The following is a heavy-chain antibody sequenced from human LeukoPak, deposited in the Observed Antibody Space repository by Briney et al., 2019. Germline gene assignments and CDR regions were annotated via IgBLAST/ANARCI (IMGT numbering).Heavy chain of an antibody. J-gene: IGHJ4*02. CDR2: IYHSGST. Sequence: SETLSLTCTVSGYSISSGYFWGWIRQPPGKGLEWIGSIYHSGSTYYHPSLKSRVTISVDTSKNQFSLELSSVTAADTAVYYCARHLPGYSYGFDYWGQGTLVTVSS. V-gene: IGHV4-38-2*02. CDR3: ARHLPGYSYGFDY. D-gene: IGHD5-18*01. CDR1: GYSISSGYF.